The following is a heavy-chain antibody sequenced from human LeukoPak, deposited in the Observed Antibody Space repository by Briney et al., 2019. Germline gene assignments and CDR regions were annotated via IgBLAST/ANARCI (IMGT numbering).Heavy chain of an antibody. CDR2: ITGNGGTT. J-gene: IGHJ4*02. V-gene: IGHV3-23*01. D-gene: IGHD3-10*01. Sequence: GGSLRLSCAASGFSFSNYGMNWVRRAPGKGLEWVSGITGNGGTTYYADSVRGRFTISRDNSKNALYLQMNSLRAEDTAIYYCAKGVTSGSRNIFDYWGQGTLVTVSS. CDR1: GFSFSNYG. CDR3: AKGVTSGSRNIFDY.